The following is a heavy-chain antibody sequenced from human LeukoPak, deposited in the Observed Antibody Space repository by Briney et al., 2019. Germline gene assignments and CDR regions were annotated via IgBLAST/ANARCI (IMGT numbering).Heavy chain of an antibody. CDR3: GRQPQHEAYFDY. V-gene: IGHV3-7*01. Sequence: GGSLRLSCVASGFTFDRFWMSWVRQAPGKGLEWVANIKADASEEKYLDSVKGRFKISRDNAEDSLFLQMNSLRAEDTAVYYCGRQPQHEAYFDYWGQGALVTVSS. CDR2: IKADASEE. J-gene: IGHJ4*02. CDR1: GFTFDRFW.